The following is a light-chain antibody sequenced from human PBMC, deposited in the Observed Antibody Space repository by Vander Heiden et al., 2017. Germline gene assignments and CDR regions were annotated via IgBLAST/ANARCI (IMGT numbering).Light chain of an antibody. CDR1: QGIRNY. J-gene: IGKJ5*01. CDR3: QHLDGYPLT. CDR2: LAS. Sequence: DVQLTQSPSVLAASVRDRVIITGRASQGIRNYLAWYQQKPGKAPKLLIYLASTLQGRVPSRFSGSGSGTEFTLTISSLQPEDFAIYYCQHLDGYPLTFGQGTRLEIK. V-gene: IGKV1-9*01.